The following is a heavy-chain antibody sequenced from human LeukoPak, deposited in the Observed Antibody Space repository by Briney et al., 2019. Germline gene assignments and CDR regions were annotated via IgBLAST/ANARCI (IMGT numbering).Heavy chain of an antibody. J-gene: IGHJ4*02. CDR1: GFTVSSTY. CDR3: ARMAGSSWFGY. V-gene: IGHV3-66*01. CDR2: IYSNSAT. D-gene: IGHD6-13*01. Sequence: SGGSLRLSCAASGFTVSSTYMSWIRQAPGKGLEWVSIIYSNSATYYADSVKGRFTISRDNSKNTLYLQMNSLSAEDTAVYCCARMAGSSWFGYWGQGTLVTVSS.